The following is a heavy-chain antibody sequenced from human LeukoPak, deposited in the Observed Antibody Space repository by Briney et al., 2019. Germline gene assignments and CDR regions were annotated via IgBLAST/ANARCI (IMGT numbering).Heavy chain of an antibody. D-gene: IGHD3-9*01. J-gene: IGHJ4*02. CDR1: GGSISSSSYY. Sequence: SETLSLTCTVSGGSISSSSYYWGWIRQPPGKRLEWIGSIYYSGSTYYNPSLKSRVTISVDTSKNQFSLKLSSVTAADTAVYYCASRQLRYFDWLDYFDYWGQGTLVTVSS. CDR3: ASRQLRYFDWLDYFDY. CDR2: IYYSGST. V-gene: IGHV4-39*07.